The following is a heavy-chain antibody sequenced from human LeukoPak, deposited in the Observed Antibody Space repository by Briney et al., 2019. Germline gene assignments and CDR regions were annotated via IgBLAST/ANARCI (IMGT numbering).Heavy chain of an antibody. D-gene: IGHD3-10*01. CDR1: GGSISSSSYY. CDR2: IYYSGST. Sequence: SETLSLTCTVSGGSISSSSYYWGWIRQPPGKGLEWIGSIYYSGSTYYNPSLKSRVTISVDTSKNQFSLKLSSVTAADTAVYYCARENPLITMVRGVIRGWFDPWGQGTLVTVSS. J-gene: IGHJ5*02. CDR3: ARENPLITMVRGVIRGWFDP. V-gene: IGHV4-39*07.